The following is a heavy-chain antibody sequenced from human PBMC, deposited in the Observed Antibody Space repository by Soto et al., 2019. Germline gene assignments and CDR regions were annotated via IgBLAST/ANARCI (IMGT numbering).Heavy chain of an antibody. V-gene: IGHV1-18*01. D-gene: IGHD5-12*01. CDR1: GYTFTSYG. CDR3: ASGEHIVATIMGSYYYYYGMDV. Sequence: ASVKVSCKASGYTFTSYGISWVRQAPGQGLEWMGWISAYNGNTNYAQKLQGRVTMTTDTSTSTAYMELRSLRSDDTAVYYCASGEHIVATIMGSYYYYYGMDVWGQGTTVTVSS. CDR2: ISAYNGNT. J-gene: IGHJ6*02.